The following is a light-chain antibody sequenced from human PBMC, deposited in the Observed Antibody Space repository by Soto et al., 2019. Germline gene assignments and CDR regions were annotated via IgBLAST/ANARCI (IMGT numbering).Light chain of an antibody. CDR2: EVS. CDR3: SSYSSSSILYV. CDR1: SSDVGGYIY. J-gene: IGLJ1*01. Sequence: QSALTQPASVSGSPGQSITISCTGTSSDVGGYIYVSWYQQHPGKAPKLLIYEVSNRPSGVSYRFSGSKSGNTASLTISGLQAEDEADYYCSSYSSSSILYVFGTGTKVTVL. V-gene: IGLV2-14*01.